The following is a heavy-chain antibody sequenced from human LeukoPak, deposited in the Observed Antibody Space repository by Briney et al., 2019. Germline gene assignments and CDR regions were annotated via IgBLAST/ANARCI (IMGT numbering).Heavy chain of an antibody. Sequence: ASMRVSCKASGYSFTGYYMHWVRQAPGQGLEWMGWINPNSGGTNYAQKFQGRVTMTRDTSISTAYMELSRLRSDDTAVYYCARDLTGTDAFDIWGQGTMVTVSS. J-gene: IGHJ3*02. CDR2: INPNSGGT. D-gene: IGHD3-9*01. CDR1: GYSFTGYY. V-gene: IGHV1-2*02. CDR3: ARDLTGTDAFDI.